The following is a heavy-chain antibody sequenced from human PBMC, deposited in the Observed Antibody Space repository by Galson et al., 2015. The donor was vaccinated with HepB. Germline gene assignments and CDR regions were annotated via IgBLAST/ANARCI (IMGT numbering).Heavy chain of an antibody. CDR3: AGLCLAGPYNRFDP. CDR2: IIPIFGTA. CDR1: GGTFSRYA. V-gene: IGHV1-69*13. Sequence: SVKVSCKASGGTFSRYAISWVRQAPGQGLEWMGGIIPIFGTANYAQKFQGRVTITADESTSTAYMELSSLRSEDTAVYYCAGLCLAGPYNRFDPWGQGTLFSVSS. D-gene: IGHD3-10*02. J-gene: IGHJ5*02.